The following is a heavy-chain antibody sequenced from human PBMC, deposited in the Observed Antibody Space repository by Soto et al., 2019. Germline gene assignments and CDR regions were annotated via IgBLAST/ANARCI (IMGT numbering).Heavy chain of an antibody. CDR3: ARSSGGVFGIIIEGSNWLAP. CDR2: IYHSVST. V-gene: IGHV4-38-2*02. D-gene: IGHD3-16*02. J-gene: IGHJ5*02. Sequence: PSETLSLTCTVSGYSINSDDYWGWIRQPPGKGLEWIASIYHSVSTFYNPSLRSRVTISIDTSKNQFSLRSEDTAVYYCARSSGGVFGIIIEGSNWLAPWGQGSLVTVSS. CDR1: GYSINSDDY.